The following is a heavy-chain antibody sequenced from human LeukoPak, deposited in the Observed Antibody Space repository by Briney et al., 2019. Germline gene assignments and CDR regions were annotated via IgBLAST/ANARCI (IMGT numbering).Heavy chain of an antibody. CDR1: GFTFSSYG. J-gene: IGHJ4*02. CDR2: MWYDGSNK. CDR3: AKDRKTYYYDSSGYFFDY. V-gene: IGHV3-33*06. Sequence: GGSLRLSCAASGFTFSSYGMHWVRQAPGKGLEWVAVMWYDGSNKYYADSVKGRFTISRDNSKNTLYLQMNSLRAEDTAVYYCAKDRKTYYYDSSGYFFDYWGQGTLVTVSS. D-gene: IGHD3-22*01.